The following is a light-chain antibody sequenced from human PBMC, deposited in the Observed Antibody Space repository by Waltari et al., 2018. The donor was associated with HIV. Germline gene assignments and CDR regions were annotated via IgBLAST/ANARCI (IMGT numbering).Light chain of an antibody. CDR3: ASYTSISTVV. V-gene: IGLV2-14*01. CDR2: EVS. J-gene: IGLJ2*01. CDR1: NSDVGGYNY. Sequence: QSALTQHASVSGFPGQSITISCTGTNSDVGGYNYVSWYQQFPGKAPKLLISEVSNPPSGVSSRFSGSKSGNTASLTISGLQAEDEADYYCASYTSISTVVFGGGTKLTVL.